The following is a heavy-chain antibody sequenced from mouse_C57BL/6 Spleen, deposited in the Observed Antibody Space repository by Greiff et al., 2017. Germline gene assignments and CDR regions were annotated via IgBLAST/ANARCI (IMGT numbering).Heavy chain of an antibody. CDR3: ARHENVYYGIYFDY. J-gene: IGHJ2*01. D-gene: IGHD2-1*01. Sequence: VQLQQSGAELVKPGASVKLSCKASGYTFTEYTIHWVKQRPGQGLEWIGWVYPGSGSIKYNEKFKDKATLTADKSSSTAYLELSRMTSEDSAVYFCARHENVYYGIYFDYWGQGTTLTVSS. CDR1: GYTFTEYT. V-gene: IGHV1-62-2*01. CDR2: VYPGSGSI.